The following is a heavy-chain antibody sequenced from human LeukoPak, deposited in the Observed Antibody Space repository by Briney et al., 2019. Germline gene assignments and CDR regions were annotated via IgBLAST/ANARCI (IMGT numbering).Heavy chain of an antibody. V-gene: IGHV3-48*01. CDR2: ISSSSSTI. D-gene: IGHD2-15*01. CDR3: AKIVADAFDI. Sequence: GGSLRLSCAGSGFTFSNAWMNWVRQAPGKGLEWVSYISSSSSTIYYADSVKGRFTISRDNAKNSLYLQMNSLRAEDTAVYYCAKIVADAFDIWGQGTMVTVSS. J-gene: IGHJ3*02. CDR1: GFTFSNAW.